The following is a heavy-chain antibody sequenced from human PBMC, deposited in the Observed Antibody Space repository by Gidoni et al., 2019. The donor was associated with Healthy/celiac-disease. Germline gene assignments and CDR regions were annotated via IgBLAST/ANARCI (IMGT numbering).Heavy chain of an antibody. J-gene: IGHJ6*02. CDR3: ARDAGGPAALSGGPMDV. D-gene: IGHD2-15*01. Sequence: QVQLVESGGGVVQPGKSLRLSCTASGFSGLSFSLYGMHWVRQAPGQGLEWLALILFGTDKKFYSDSVEGRFIVSRDNYRNILYLHLNSLRADDTAVYYCARDAGGPAALSGGPMDVWGLGTTVTVSS. V-gene: IGHV3-33*05. CDR2: ILFGTDKK. CDR1: GFSGLSFSLYG.